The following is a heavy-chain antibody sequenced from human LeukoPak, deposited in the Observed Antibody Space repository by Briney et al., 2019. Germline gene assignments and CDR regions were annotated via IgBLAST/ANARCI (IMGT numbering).Heavy chain of an antibody. D-gene: IGHD3-22*01. CDR1: GGTFSSYA. V-gene: IGHV1-69*13. CDR3: ARERNYDSSGHDAFDI. CDR2: IIPIFGTA. Sequence: SVKVSCKASGGTFSSYAISWVRQAPGQGLEWMGGIIPIFGTANYAQKFQGRVTITADESTSTAYMELRSLRSDDTAVYYCARERNYDSSGHDAFDIWGQGTMVTVSS. J-gene: IGHJ3*02.